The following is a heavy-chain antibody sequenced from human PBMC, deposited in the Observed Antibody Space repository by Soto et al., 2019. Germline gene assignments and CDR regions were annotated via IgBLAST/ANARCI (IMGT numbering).Heavy chain of an antibody. CDR2: IYYSGST. V-gene: IGHV4-30-4*01. CDR3: ARERPDGSRLDP. D-gene: IGHD6-13*01. CDR1: GGSISSGDYY. J-gene: IGHJ5*02. Sequence: QVQLQESGPGLVKPSQTLSLTCTVSGGSISSGDYYWSWIRQPPGKGLEWIGYIYYSGSTYYNPSLKSRVTISVDTSKSQFPLNLSSVTAADTAVYYCARERPDGSRLDPWGQGTLVTVSS.